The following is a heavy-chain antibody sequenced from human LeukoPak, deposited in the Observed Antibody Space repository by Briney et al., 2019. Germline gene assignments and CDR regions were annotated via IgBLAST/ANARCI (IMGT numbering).Heavy chain of an antibody. CDR1: GFTFSNYA. D-gene: IGHD3-3*01. Sequence: GGSLRLSCAASGFTFSNYAMHWVRQAPGKGLEWVAVISHDGINRYYADSVKGRFTISRDNSKNTLYLQMNSLRAEDTAVYYCARDYDFWSGYYLFSYGMDVWGQGTTVTVSS. V-gene: IGHV3-30-3*01. CDR2: ISHDGINR. CDR3: ARDYDFWSGYYLFSYGMDV. J-gene: IGHJ6*02.